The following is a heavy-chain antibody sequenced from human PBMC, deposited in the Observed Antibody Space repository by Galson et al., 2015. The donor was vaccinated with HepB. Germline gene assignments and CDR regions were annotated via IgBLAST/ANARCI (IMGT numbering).Heavy chain of an antibody. CDR2: ISSSSSYI. CDR1: GFTFSSYS. Sequence: SLRLSCAASGFTFSSYSMNWVRQAPGKGLEWVSSISSSSSYIYYADSVKGRFTISRDNAKNSLYLQMNSLRAGDTAVYYCARGDDSSGYYPPSQYYWGQGTLVTVSS. V-gene: IGHV3-21*01. D-gene: IGHD3-22*01. J-gene: IGHJ4*02. CDR3: ARGDDSSGYYPPSQYY.